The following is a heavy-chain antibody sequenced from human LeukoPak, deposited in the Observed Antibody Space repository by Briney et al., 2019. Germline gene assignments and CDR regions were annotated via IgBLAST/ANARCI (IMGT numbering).Heavy chain of an antibody. D-gene: IGHD2-21*01. V-gene: IGHV3-15*01. Sequence: GGPLRLSCAASGFTFSNAWMNWVRQAPGKGLEWVGRVKSKPDGGTTAYAAPVKGRFTISRDDSKNTVSLQMISLKAEDTAVYYCTTRGDAVSNAFNYWGQGTLVTVSS. CDR3: TTRGDAVSNAFNY. CDR1: GFTFSNAW. J-gene: IGHJ4*02. CDR2: VKSKPDGGTT.